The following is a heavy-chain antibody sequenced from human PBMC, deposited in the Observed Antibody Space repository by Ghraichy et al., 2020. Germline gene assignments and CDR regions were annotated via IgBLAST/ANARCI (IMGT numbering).Heavy chain of an antibody. CDR3: AKAMGNNWNPTFDF. J-gene: IGHJ4*02. CDR2: ISGGAINT. CDR1: GFTFSNYV. Sequence: GESLNISCAASGFTFSNYVMTWVRQAPGKGLEWVSSISGGAINTYYADSVKGRFTISRDNAQNTLYLHMNGLRAEDTAVYYCAKAMGNNWNPTFDFWGQGALVTVSS. V-gene: IGHV3-23*01. D-gene: IGHD1-20*01.